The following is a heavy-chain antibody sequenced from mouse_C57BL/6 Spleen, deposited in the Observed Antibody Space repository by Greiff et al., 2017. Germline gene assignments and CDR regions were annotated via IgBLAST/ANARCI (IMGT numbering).Heavy chain of an antibody. CDR2: INPSNGGT. V-gene: IGHV1-53*01. D-gene: IGHD2-3*01. CDR3: ARGGYYVGVDY. Sequence: QVHVKQSGTELVKPGASVKLSCKASGYTFTSYWMHWVKQRPGQGLEWIGNINPSNGGTNYNEKFKSKATLTVDKSSSTAYMQLSSLTSEDSAVYYCARGGYYVGVDYWGQGTSVTVSS. CDR1: GYTFTSYW. J-gene: IGHJ4*01.